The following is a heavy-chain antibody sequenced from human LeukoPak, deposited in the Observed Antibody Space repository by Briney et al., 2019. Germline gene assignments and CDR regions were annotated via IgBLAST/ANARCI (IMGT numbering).Heavy chain of an antibody. Sequence: ASVKVSCKASGYTFTGYYMHWVRQAPGQGLEWMGWINPNSGGTNYAQKLQGRVTMTTDTSTSTAYMELRSLRSDDTAVYYCARVFPVSGYYDYWGQGTLVTVSS. D-gene: IGHD3-22*01. CDR2: INPNSGGT. CDR3: ARVFPVSGYYDY. J-gene: IGHJ4*02. V-gene: IGHV1-2*02. CDR1: GYTFTGYY.